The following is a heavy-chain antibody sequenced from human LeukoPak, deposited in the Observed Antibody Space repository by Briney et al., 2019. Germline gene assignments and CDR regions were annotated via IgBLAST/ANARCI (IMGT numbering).Heavy chain of an antibody. V-gene: IGHV3-74*01. Sequence: PGGSLRLSCAASGFTFSSTWMHWVRHAPGKGLLWVARINTDGSSTIYADSVKGRFTISRDNVKNTLYPQMDSLRAEDTAVYYCATSPSTESHWGQGTLVTVSS. J-gene: IGHJ4*02. D-gene: IGHD5/OR15-5a*01. CDR1: GFTFSSTW. CDR3: ATSPSTESH. CDR2: INTDGSST.